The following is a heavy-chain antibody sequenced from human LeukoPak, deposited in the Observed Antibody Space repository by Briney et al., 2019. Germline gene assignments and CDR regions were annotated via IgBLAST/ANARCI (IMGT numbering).Heavy chain of an antibody. CDR1: GFTFAESA. V-gene: IGHV3-9*01. Sequence: GRSLRLPCAASGFTFAESAMHWVRQAPGKGLEWVSGINWNSGDIGYADSVKGRFTISRDNAKNSLYLQMNSLRAEDTALYYCTKGVGFEINWFDPWGQGTLVTVSS. D-gene: IGHD3-10*01. CDR2: INWNSGDI. CDR3: TKGVGFEINWFDP. J-gene: IGHJ5*02.